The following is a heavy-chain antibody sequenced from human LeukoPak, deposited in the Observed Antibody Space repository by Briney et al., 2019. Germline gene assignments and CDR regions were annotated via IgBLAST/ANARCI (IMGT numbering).Heavy chain of an antibody. J-gene: IGHJ6*02. CDR1: GGTFSSYA. D-gene: IGHD2-15*01. CDR2: IIPILGIA. CDR3: ARDGVVVAATEVDYYYGMDV. V-gene: IGHV1-69*04. Sequence: GASVKVSCKASGGTFSSYAISWVRQAPGQGLEWMGRIIPILGIANYAQKFQGRVTITADKSTSTAYMELSSLRSEDTAVYYCARDGVVVAATEVDYYYGMDVWGQGTTVTVSS.